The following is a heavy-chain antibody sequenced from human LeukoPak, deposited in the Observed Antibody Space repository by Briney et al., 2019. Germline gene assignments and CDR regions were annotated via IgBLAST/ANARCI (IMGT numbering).Heavy chain of an antibody. CDR3: ARGADYDTHSSYFDP. CDR1: GGSTTSNY. CDR2: IYYTGST. Sequence: SETLTLTCTVSGGSTTSNYWSWIRQPPGKGLEYIGYIYYTGSTNYNPSLKSRVTISVDTSKNQFSLKMRFLTAADTAVYYCARGADYDTHSSYFDPWGQGTLVTVSS. D-gene: IGHD3-22*01. J-gene: IGHJ5*02. V-gene: IGHV4-59*01.